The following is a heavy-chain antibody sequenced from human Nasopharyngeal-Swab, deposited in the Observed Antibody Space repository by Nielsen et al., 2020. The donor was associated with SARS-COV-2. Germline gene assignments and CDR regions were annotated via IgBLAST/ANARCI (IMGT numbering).Heavy chain of an antibody. CDR2: INPNSGGT. Sequence: ASVKVSCKASGYTFTGYYMHWVRQAPGQGLEWMGRINPNSGGTNYAQKFQGRVTMTRDTSISTAYMELSRLRSDDTAVYYCARSVAGTTHYYCYYGMDVWGQGTTVTVSS. CDR1: GYTFTGYY. V-gene: IGHV1-2*06. D-gene: IGHD6-19*01. J-gene: IGHJ6*02. CDR3: ARSVAGTTHYYCYYGMDV.